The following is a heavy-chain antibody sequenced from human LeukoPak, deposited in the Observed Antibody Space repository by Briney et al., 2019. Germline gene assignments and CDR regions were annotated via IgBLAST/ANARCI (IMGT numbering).Heavy chain of an antibody. CDR3: ARPVAGISYGNAFDI. CDR2: ISSSTSYI. Sequence: PGGSLRLFCAASGFIFSTYSMNWVRQAPGKGLEWVSSISSSTSYIYYADSVKGRFTISRDNAKNSLYLQMNSLRAEDTAVYYCARPVAGISYGNAFDIWGQGTMVTVSS. J-gene: IGHJ3*02. V-gene: IGHV3-21*01. CDR1: GFIFSTYS. D-gene: IGHD6-19*01.